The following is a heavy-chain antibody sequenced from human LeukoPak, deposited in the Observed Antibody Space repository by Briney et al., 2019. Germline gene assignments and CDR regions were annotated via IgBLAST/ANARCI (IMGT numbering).Heavy chain of an antibody. Sequence: PSETLSLTCAVSGGSISSSNWWSWVRQPPGKGLEWIGEIYHSGSTNYNPSLKSRVTISVDKSKNQFSLKLSSVTAADTAVYYCARETAPAAYGMDVWGQGTTVTVSS. V-gene: IGHV4-4*02. D-gene: IGHD2-21*02. J-gene: IGHJ6*02. CDR2: IYHSGST. CDR1: GGSISSSNW. CDR3: ARETAPAAYGMDV.